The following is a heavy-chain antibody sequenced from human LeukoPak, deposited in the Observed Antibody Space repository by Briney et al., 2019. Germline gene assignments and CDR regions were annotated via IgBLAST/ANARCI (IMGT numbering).Heavy chain of an antibody. Sequence: GGSLRLSCAASGFTFSTYWMHWVRQAPGKGLVWVSCIKSDGSTNYANSVKGRFTISRDNAKNTVSLQMNSLRPEDTGVYYCARAPSEIGGYYPEYFRHWGQGTLVTVSS. CDR2: IKSDGST. CDR3: ARAPSEIGGYYPEYFRH. J-gene: IGHJ1*01. V-gene: IGHV3-74*01. CDR1: GFTFSTYW. D-gene: IGHD3-22*01.